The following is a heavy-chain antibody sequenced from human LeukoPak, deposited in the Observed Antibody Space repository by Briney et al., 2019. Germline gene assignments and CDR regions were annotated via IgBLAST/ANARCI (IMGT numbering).Heavy chain of an antibody. J-gene: IGHJ4*02. CDR3: AREVYCSSTSCYRRLSYFDY. Sequence: PGGSLSLSCAASGFTFSSYWMSWFRQAPGKGLEWVANIKQDGSEKYYVDSVKGRFTISRDNAKNSLYLQMNSLRAEDTAVYYCAREVYCSSTSCYRRLSYFDYWGQGTLVTVSS. D-gene: IGHD2-2*01. CDR1: GFTFSSYW. CDR2: IKQDGSEK. V-gene: IGHV3-7*01.